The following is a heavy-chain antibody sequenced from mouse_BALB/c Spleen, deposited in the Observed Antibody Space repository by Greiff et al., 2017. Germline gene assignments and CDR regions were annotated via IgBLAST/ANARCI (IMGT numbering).Heavy chain of an antibody. D-gene: IGHD3-1*01. V-gene: IGHV5-12-1*01. Sequence: EVQRVESGGGLVKPGGSLKLSCAASGFAFSSYDMSWVRQTPEKRLEWVAYISSVGGSTYYPDTVKGRFTISRDNAKNTLYLQMSSLKSEDTAMYYCARHAQLGLPWFAYWGQGTLVTVSA. CDR2: ISSVGGST. CDR3: ARHAQLGLPWFAY. J-gene: IGHJ3*01. CDR1: GFAFSSYD.